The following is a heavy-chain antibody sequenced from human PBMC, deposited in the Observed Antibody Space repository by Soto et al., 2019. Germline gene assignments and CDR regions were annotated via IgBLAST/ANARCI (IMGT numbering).Heavy chain of an antibody. J-gene: IGHJ6*02. D-gene: IGHD7-27*01. Sequence: EVQLVESGGGLVQPGGSLRLSCAASGFTFSSYWMSWVRQAPGKGLEWVANIKQDGSEKYYVDSVKGRFTISRDNAKNSLYLQMNSLRAEDTAVYYCASSPGPLHYYGMDVWGQGTTVTVSS. CDR3: ASSPGPLHYYGMDV. CDR1: GFTFSSYW. V-gene: IGHV3-7*03. CDR2: IKQDGSEK.